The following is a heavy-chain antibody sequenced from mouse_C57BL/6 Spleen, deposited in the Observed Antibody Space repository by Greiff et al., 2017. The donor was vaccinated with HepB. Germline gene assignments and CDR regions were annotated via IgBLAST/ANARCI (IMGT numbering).Heavy chain of an antibody. D-gene: IGHD1-3*01. V-gene: IGHV3-6*01. CDR3: ARDNYTLTWFAY. Sequence: EVKLQESGPGLVKPSQSLSLTCSVTGYSITSGYYWNWIRQFPGNNLEWMGYISYDGSNNYNPSLKNRISITRDTSKNQFFLKLNSVTTEDTATYYCARDNYTLTWFAYWGQGTLVTVS. CDR2: ISYDGSN. CDR1: GYSITSGYY. J-gene: IGHJ3*01.